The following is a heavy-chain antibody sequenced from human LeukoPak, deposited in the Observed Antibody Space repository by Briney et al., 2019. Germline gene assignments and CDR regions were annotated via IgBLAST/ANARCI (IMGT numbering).Heavy chain of an antibody. CDR2: IYTSGST. CDR3: AXQVXGSGPQYYFDY. V-gene: IGHV4-4*07. D-gene: IGHD1-26*01. J-gene: IGHJ4*02. CDR1: GGSISSYY. Sequence: SETLSLTCTVSGGSISSYYWSWIRQPAGKGLEWIGRIYTSGSTNYNPSLKSRVTMSVDTSKNQFSLKLSSVTAADTAVYYCAXQVXGSGPQYYFDYWGQGTLVTVSS.